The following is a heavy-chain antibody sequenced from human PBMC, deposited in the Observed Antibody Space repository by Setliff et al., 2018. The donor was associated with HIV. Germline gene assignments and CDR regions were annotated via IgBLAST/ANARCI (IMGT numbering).Heavy chain of an antibody. CDR1: GGSMKISNYY. CDR3: ATGTAATGTGVGY. J-gene: IGHJ4*02. V-gene: IGHV4-39*01. Sequence: PSETLSLTCAVSGGSMKISNYYWAWIRQPPGKGLEWIGSVYYGGDTYYNPSLKSRVTISADTSNNQFSLKLSSVTAADTAIYYCATGTAATGTGVGYWGQGTLVTVSS. D-gene: IGHD6-13*01. CDR2: VYYGGDT.